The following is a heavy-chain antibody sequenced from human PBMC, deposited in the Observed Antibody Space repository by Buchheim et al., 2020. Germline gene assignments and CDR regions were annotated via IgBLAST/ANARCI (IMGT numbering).Heavy chain of an antibody. CDR3: ARLPPNDYGGPEQVY. V-gene: IGHV1-69*04. CDR2: IIPILGIA. Sequence: QVQLVQSGAEVKKPGSSVKVSCKASGSTFNSYAISWVRQAPGQGLEWMGRIIPILGIANYAQKFQGRVTITADKSTSTAYMELSSLRSEDTAVYYCARLPPNDYGGPEQVYWGQGTL. J-gene: IGHJ4*02. CDR1: GSTFNSYA. D-gene: IGHD4-23*01.